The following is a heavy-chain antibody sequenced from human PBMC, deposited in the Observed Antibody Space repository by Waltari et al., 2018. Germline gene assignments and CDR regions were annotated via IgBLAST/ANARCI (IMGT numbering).Heavy chain of an antibody. J-gene: IGHJ6*02. CDR1: GYSISSGYY. Sequence: QVQLQESGPGLVKPSETLSLTCAVSGYSISSGYYWGWIRQPPGKGLEWIGSIYHSGSTYYNPSLKSRVTISVDTSKNQFSLKLSSVTAADTAVYYCARPTTGTSPYGMDVWGQGTTVTVSS. D-gene: IGHD1-1*01. CDR2: IYHSGST. V-gene: IGHV4-38-2*01. CDR3: ARPTTGTSPYGMDV.